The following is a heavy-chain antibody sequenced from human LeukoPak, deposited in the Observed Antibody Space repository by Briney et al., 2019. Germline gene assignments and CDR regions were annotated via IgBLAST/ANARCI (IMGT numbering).Heavy chain of an antibody. Sequence: SETLSLTCAVYGGSFSGYYWSWIRQPPGKGLEWIGEINHSGSTNYNPSLKSRVTISVDTSKNQFSLKLSSVTAADTAVYYCARGLASPSSSWYLYWRQGTLVTVSS. V-gene: IGHV4-34*01. CDR1: GGSFSGYY. CDR3: ARGLASPSSSWYLY. J-gene: IGHJ4*02. D-gene: IGHD6-13*01. CDR2: INHSGST.